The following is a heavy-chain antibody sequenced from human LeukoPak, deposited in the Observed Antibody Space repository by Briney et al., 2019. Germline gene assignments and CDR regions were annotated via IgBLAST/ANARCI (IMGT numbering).Heavy chain of an antibody. Sequence: GGSLRLSCAASGFTFTSYGMTWVRQAPGKGLEWVSAITGSGGSTYYADSVKGRFTISRDNSKNTLYLQMNSLRAEDTAVYYCAKGQRSSDYWGQGTLVTVSS. CDR2: ITGSGGST. D-gene: IGHD3-16*01. J-gene: IGHJ4*02. CDR1: GFTFTSYG. CDR3: AKGQRSSDY. V-gene: IGHV3-23*01.